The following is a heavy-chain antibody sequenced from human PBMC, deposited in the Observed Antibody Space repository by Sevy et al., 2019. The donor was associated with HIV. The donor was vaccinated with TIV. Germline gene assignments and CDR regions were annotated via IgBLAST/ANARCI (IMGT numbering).Heavy chain of an antibody. J-gene: IGHJ6*02. CDR1: GFTFSSYG. V-gene: IGHV3-30*03. CDR2: ISYDGSNK. D-gene: IGHD3-3*01. CDR3: ARANFPYSYGVWSGSYTRRYFYYAMDV. Sequence: GGSLRLSCAASGFTFSSYGMHWVRQAPGKGLEWVAVISYDGSNKYYADSVKGRFTISRDNSKNTLYLQMNSLRAEETAVYFCARANFPYSYGVWSGSYTRRYFYYAMDVWGQGTTVTVSS.